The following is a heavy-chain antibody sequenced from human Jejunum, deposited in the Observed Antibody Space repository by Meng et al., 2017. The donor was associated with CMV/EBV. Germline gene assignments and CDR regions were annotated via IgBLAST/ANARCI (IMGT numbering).Heavy chain of an antibody. Sequence: QVQLQESGPGLVKPSETLSPTCTVSGGSISSYYCGWIRQPPGKGLEWIGSIYYSGSTYYNPSLKSRVTISVDTSKNQFSLKLSSVTAADTAVYYCASPLGILGIVDLWGRGTLVTVSS. V-gene: IGHV4-39*01. CDR1: GGSISSYY. J-gene: IGHJ2*01. CDR3: ASPLGILGIVDL. D-gene: IGHD7-27*01. CDR2: IYYSGST.